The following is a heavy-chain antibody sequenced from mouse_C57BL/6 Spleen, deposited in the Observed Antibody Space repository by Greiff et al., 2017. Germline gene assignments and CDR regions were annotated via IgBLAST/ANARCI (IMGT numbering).Heavy chain of an antibody. CDR1: GFNIKDYY. CDR2: IDPEDGDT. J-gene: IGHJ2*01. Sequence: VQLQQSGAELVKPGASVKLSCTASGFNIKDYYMHWVKQRPEQGLEWIGRIDPEDGDTKYAPKFQGKATITADTSSNTAYLQLSSLTSEDTAVYYCASYYSNYGGYYFDYWGQGTTLTVSS. CDR3: ASYYSNYGGYYFDY. V-gene: IGHV14-2*01. D-gene: IGHD2-5*01.